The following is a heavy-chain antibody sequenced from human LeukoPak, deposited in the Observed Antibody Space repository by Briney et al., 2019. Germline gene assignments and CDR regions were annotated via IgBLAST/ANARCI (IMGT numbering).Heavy chain of an antibody. J-gene: IGHJ4*02. D-gene: IGHD6-13*01. CDR2: IDSKSANK. CDR1: GYTFIRYY. CDR3: ARGYDGQQPDY. V-gene: IGHV1-46*01. Sequence: ASVKVSCKASGYTFIRYYIHWVRQAPGQGLEWMGLIDSKSANKYYAQKFQGRVTMTRDTSTNTVYMDLSSLNSDDTAVYYCARGYDGQQPDYWGQGTLVIVSS.